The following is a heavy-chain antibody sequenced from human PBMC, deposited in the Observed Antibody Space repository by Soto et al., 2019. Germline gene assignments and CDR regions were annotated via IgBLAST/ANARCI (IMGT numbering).Heavy chain of an antibody. J-gene: IGHJ6*02. CDR2: TYPGDSDT. CDR1: GNGFTSYW. D-gene: IGHD2-2*01. Sequence: XDSLKVSWKCSGNGFTSYWFALVLQVPGKGLELMGITYPGDSDTRYSPSFQGQVTISADKSITTAYVQWNSLKASDTATYYCARLDRSTATCYTGNFYYGMDVWGQRTTVTVSS. CDR3: ARLDRSTATCYTGNFYYGMDV. V-gene: IGHV5-51*01.